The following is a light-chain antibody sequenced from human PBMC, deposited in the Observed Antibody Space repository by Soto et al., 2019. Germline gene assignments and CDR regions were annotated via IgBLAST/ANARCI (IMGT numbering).Light chain of an antibody. CDR1: SSDVGGYNY. CDR3: SSYTSSSTLLYV. CDR2: EVS. J-gene: IGLJ1*01. Sequence: QSVLTQPASLSGSPGQSITISCTGTSSDVGGYNYVSWYQQHPGKAPKLMIYEVSNRPSGVSNRFSGSKSGNTASLTISGLQAEDEADYYCSSYTSSSTLLYVFGTGTMVTVL. V-gene: IGLV2-14*01.